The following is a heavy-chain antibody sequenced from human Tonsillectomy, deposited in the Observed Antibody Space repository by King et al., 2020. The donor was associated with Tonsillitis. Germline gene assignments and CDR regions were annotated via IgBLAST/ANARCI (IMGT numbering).Heavy chain of an antibody. D-gene: IGHD6-19*01. Sequence: VQLVGSGGGVVQPGRSLRLSCAASGFTFSSHGMHWVRQAPGKGLEWVAAISYDGSNKYYADSVKGRFTVSRDNSKDTLYLQVDSLRAEDTAVYYCAKEPRPVPGAEYFQHWGQGTLVTVSS. CDR3: AKEPRPVPGAEYFQH. J-gene: IGHJ1*01. CDR2: ISYDGSNK. CDR1: GFTFSSHG. V-gene: IGHV3-30*18.